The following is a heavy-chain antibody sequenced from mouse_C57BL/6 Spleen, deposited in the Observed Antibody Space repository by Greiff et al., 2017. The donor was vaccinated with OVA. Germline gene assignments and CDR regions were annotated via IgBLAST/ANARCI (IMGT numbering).Heavy chain of an antibody. D-gene: IGHD2-2*01. V-gene: IGHV1-82*01. CDR1: GYAFSSSW. CDR2: IYPGDGDT. CDR3: AREGLPLYYYAMDY. Sequence: QVQLQQSGPELVKPGASVKISCKASGYAFSSSWMNWVKQRPGKGLEWIGRIYPGDGDTNYNGKFKGKATLTADKSSSTAYMQLSSLTSEDSAVYFCAREGLPLYYYAMDYWGQGTSVTVSS. J-gene: IGHJ4*01.